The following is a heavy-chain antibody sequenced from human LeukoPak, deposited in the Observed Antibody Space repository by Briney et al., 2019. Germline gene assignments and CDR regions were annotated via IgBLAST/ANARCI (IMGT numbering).Heavy chain of an antibody. CDR1: GFTVSSNY. CDR3: ARHSSSWARFEYYYYMDV. J-gene: IGHJ6*03. D-gene: IGHD6-13*01. Sequence: GGSLRLSCAASGFTVSSNYMSWVRQAPGKGLEWVSVIYSGGSTYYADSVKGRFTISRDNAKNSLYLQMNSLRAEDTAVYYCARHSSSWARFEYYYYMDVWGKGTTVTVSS. CDR2: IYSGGST. V-gene: IGHV3-66*04.